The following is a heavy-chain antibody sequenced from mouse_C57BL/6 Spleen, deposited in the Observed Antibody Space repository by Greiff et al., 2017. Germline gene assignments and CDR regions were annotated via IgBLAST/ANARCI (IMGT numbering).Heavy chain of an antibody. CDR2: IYPGGGYT. V-gene: IGHV1-63*01. CDR1: GYTFTNYW. D-gene: IGHD1-1*01. CDR3: ARGDYYGSYYFDY. J-gene: IGHJ2*01. Sequence: QVQLQQSGAELVRPGTSVKMSCKASGYTFTNYWIGWAKQRPGNGLEWIGDIYPGGGYTNYNEKFKGKAKLTADKSSSTAYMQFSSLTSEDSAIYYCARGDYYGSYYFDYWGQGTTLTVSS.